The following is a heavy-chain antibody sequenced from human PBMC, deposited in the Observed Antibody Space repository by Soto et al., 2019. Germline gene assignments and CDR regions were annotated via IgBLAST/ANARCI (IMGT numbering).Heavy chain of an antibody. V-gene: IGHV3-23*01. D-gene: IGHD3-22*01. Sequence: EVQLLESGGGLVQPGGSLRLSCAASGFTFSSYAMSWVRQAPGKGLEWVSAISGSGGSTYYADSVKGRFTISRDNSKNTLYLQMNSLRAEDTAVYYCAKATLYRYDSSGYYSYYFDYWGQGTLVTVSS. CDR2: ISGSGGST. CDR3: AKATLYRYDSSGYYSYYFDY. CDR1: GFTFSSYA. J-gene: IGHJ4*02.